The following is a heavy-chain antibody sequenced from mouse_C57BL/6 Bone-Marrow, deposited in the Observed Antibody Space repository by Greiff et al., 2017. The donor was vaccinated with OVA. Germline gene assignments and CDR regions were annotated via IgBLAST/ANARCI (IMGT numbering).Heavy chain of an antibody. CDR1: GFSLTSYG. Sequence: VKLVESGPGLVQPSQSLSITCTVSGFSLTSYGVHWVRQSPGQGLEWLGVIWSGGSTDYNAAFISRLSISKDNSKSQVFFKMNSLQADDTAIYYCARNHYYGSSPYWYFDVWGTGTTVTVSS. J-gene: IGHJ1*03. D-gene: IGHD1-1*01. V-gene: IGHV2-2*01. CDR3: ARNHYYGSSPYWYFDV. CDR2: IWSGGST.